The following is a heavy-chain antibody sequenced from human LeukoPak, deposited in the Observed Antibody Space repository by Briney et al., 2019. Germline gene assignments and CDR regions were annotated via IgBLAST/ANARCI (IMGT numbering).Heavy chain of an antibody. J-gene: IGHJ4*02. V-gene: IGHV3-21*06. D-gene: IGHD3-22*01. CDR3: ASRQYDSSGYYPFGY. Sequence: GGSLRLSCAASGFIFNSRAMHWVRQAPGKGLEWVASITSGSDFIHYADSVKGRFTVSRDNAKNSLYLQMDSLRGEDMGVYYCASRQYDSSGYYPFGYWGQGTLATVSS. CDR2: ITSGSDFI. CDR1: GFIFNSRA.